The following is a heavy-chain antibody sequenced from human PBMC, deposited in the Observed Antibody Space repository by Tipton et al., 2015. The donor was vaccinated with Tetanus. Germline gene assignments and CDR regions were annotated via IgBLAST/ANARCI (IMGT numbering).Heavy chain of an antibody. V-gene: IGHV4-34*01. Sequence: TLSLTCAVYGGSLSRYYWTWIRQPPGKGLEWIGEVDDSGSTNYNASLESRVTISIDTSKRQISMKLTSVTAADTAVYYCATQTDNWFDPWGQGLLVTVSS. CDR3: ATQTDNWFDP. J-gene: IGHJ5*02. CDR2: VDDSGST. CDR1: GGSLSRYY.